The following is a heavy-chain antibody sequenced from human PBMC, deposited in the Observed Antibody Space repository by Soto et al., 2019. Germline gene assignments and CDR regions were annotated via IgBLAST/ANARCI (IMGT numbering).Heavy chain of an antibody. CDR2: ISTTGSYT. V-gene: IGHV3-11*05. Sequence: QVQLVESGGGLVKPGGSLRLSCAASGFTFNDYYMTWFRQAPGKGLEWLSCISTTGSYTNYADSVKGRFTISRDNAENSLYLQMDSLRAEDTAVYYCARIVGARPNDYWGQGTLVTVSS. D-gene: IGHD1-26*01. CDR1: GFTFNDYY. J-gene: IGHJ4*02. CDR3: ARIVGARPNDY.